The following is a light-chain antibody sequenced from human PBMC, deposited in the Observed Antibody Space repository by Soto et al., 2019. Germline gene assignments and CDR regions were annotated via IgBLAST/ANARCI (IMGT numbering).Light chain of an antibody. J-gene: IGLJ1*01. Sequence: QSVLTQPPSASGAPGQSVTISCTGTSSDVGGYNFVSWYQQHPGKAPKLIISEVSKRPSGVPARFSGSKSGNTASLTVSGLHPDDEADYYCSSYAASNKYVFGTGTKVTVL. CDR2: EVS. CDR1: SSDVGGYNF. V-gene: IGLV2-8*01. CDR3: SSYAASNKYV.